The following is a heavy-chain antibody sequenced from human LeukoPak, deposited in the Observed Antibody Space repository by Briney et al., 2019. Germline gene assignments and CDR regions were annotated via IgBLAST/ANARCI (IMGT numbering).Heavy chain of an antibody. V-gene: IGHV3-23*01. Sequence: GRSLRLSCAASGFTFDDYAMHWVRQAPGKGLEWVSAISGSGGSTYYADSVKGRFTISRDNSKNTLYLQMNSLRAEDTAVYYCAKFQAGYSSSWYGGAEYFQHWGQGTLVTVSS. CDR1: GFTFDDYA. CDR2: ISGSGGST. J-gene: IGHJ1*01. D-gene: IGHD6-13*01. CDR3: AKFQAGYSSSWYGGAEYFQH.